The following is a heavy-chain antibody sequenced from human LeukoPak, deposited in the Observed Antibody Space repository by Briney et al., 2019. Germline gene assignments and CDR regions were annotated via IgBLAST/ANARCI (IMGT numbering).Heavy chain of an antibody. CDR3: ARSRSGYYEDY. V-gene: IGHV3-48*04. D-gene: IGHD5-12*01. Sequence: PGGSLRLSCAASGFTFRSYSMMWVRQAPGKGLEWVSYISSSSTTIHYADSVKGRFTISRDNAKNSLSLQLNSLSAEDTAVYYCARSRSGYYEDYWGQGTLVTVSS. J-gene: IGHJ4*02. CDR2: ISSSSTTI. CDR1: GFTFRSYS.